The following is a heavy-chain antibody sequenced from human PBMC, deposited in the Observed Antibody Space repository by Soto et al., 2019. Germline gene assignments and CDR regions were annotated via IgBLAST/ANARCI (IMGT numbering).Heavy chain of an antibody. CDR2: ISYDGSNK. Sequence: EGSLRLSCAASGFTFSNYDMHWVRQAPGKGLEWVAVISYDGSNKYYADSVRGRFTISRDNCKNTLYLQMNSLRADDTAVYYCAKAAATYYCSGGYCYNYYFDSCGKGTLVTVSS. V-gene: IGHV3-30*18. D-gene: IGHD2-15*01. J-gene: IGHJ4*02. CDR1: GFTFSNYD. CDR3: AKAAATYYCSGGYCYNYYFDS.